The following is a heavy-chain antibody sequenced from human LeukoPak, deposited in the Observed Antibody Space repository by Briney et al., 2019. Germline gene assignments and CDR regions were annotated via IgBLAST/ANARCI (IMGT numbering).Heavy chain of an antibody. CDR3: ASGGVVPATYYYYYYMDV. J-gene: IGHJ6*03. CDR2: IYTSGST. CDR1: GGSISSGSYY. D-gene: IGHD2-2*01. Sequence: SQTLSLTCTVSGGSISSGSYYWSWIRQPAGKGLEWIGRIYTSGSTNYNPSLKSRATISVDTSKNQFSLKLSSVTAADTAVDYCASGGVVPATYYYYYYMDVWGKGTTVTVSS. V-gene: IGHV4-61*02.